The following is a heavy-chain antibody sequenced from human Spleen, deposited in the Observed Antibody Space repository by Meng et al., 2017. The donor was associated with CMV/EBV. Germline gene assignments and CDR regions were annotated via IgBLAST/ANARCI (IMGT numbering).Heavy chain of an antibody. CDR2: ISGSGGST. V-gene: IGHV3-23*01. CDR3: AGDLGGDGY. J-gene: IGHJ4*02. CDR1: GFTFSSYA. D-gene: IGHD3-16*01. Sequence: GGSLRLSCAASGFTFSSYAMSWVRQAPGKGLEWVSAISGSGGSTYYADPVKGRFTISRDNSKNILFLQLNSLRVEDTAIYYCAGDLGGDGYWGQGRLVTVSS.